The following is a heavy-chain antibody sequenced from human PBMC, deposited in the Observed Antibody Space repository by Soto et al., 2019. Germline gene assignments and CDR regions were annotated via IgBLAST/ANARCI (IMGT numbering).Heavy chain of an antibody. CDR2: IYPGDSYT. CDR3: PRHANNFDFDG. J-gene: IGHJ4*01. Sequence: PVDSLKISCIGSGYSFTTYWIGWVRQMPGKGLEWMGRIYPGDSYTRYSPSFQGQVTISADKSISTAYLQWSSLKASDTAMYYCPRHANNFDFDGWGHGTMVTVSS. CDR1: GYSFTTYW. V-gene: IGHV5-51*01. D-gene: IGHD1-1*01.